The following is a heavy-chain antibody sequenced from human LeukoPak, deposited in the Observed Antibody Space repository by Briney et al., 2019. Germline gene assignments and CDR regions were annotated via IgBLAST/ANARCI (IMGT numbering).Heavy chain of an antibody. Sequence: SETLSLTCAVSGGSISSGGYSWSWIRQPPGKGLEWIVYIYHSGSTYYNPSLKSRVTISVDRSKNQFSLKLSSVTAADTAVYYCARVPHGYWYFDLWGRGTLVTVSS. J-gene: IGHJ2*01. CDR2: IYHSGST. CDR1: GGSISSGGYS. CDR3: ARVPHGYWYFDL. V-gene: IGHV4-30-2*01.